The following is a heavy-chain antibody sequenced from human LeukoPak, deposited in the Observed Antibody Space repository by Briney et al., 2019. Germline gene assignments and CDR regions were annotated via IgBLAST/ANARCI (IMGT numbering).Heavy chain of an antibody. CDR2: INADGSST. D-gene: IGHD6-19*01. V-gene: IGHV3-74*01. CDR1: GFTFSSHW. J-gene: IGHJ4*02. CDR3: TGDQSRNGWLDY. Sequence: GRSLRLSCAASGFTFSSHWVHWVRQAPGKELVWVSRINADGSSTSYADSVKGRFTISRDNAKNSVYLQMSSLKAEDTAVYYCTGDQSRNGWLDYWGQGTLVTVSS.